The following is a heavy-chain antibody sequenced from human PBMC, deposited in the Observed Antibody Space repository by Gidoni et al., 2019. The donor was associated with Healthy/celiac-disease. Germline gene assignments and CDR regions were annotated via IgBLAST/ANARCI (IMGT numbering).Heavy chain of an antibody. CDR3: TRDYYGSWSYYYYYYYMDV. J-gene: IGHJ6*03. CDR1: GFTFGDYA. Sequence: EVQLVESGGGVVQPGRSLRLSCTASGFTFGDYAMNWVRQAPGKGLAWVGFIRSKAYGGTTEYAASVKGRFTISRDDSKSIAYLQMNSLKTEDTAVYYCTRDYYGSWSYYYYYYYMDVWGKGTTVTVSS. V-gene: IGHV3-49*04. D-gene: IGHD3-10*01. CDR2: IRSKAYGGTT.